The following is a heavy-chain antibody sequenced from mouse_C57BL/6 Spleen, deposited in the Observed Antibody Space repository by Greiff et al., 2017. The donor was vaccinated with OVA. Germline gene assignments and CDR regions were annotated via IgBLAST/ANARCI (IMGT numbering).Heavy chain of an antibody. CDR3: ARRKYYDYADGPFY. Sequence: EVQLVESGGDLVKPGGSLTLSCAASGFTFSSYGMAWVRQTPDKRLEWVATISSGGSYTYYPASVTGRFTISRDNAKSNLYLKMSSLKSDDTAMYYCARRKYYDYADGPFYWGQGTLVTVSA. CDR2: ISSGGSYT. CDR1: GFTFSSYG. J-gene: IGHJ3*01. D-gene: IGHD2-4*01. V-gene: IGHV5-6*01.